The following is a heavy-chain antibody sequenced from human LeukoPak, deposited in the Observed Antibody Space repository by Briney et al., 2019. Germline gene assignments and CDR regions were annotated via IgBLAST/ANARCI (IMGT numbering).Heavy chain of an antibody. CDR3: AKDGDRRDGYNSLDFDY. V-gene: IGHV3-9*01. J-gene: IGHJ4*02. CDR1: GFTFDDYA. D-gene: IGHD5-24*01. Sequence: GRSLGLSCAASGFTFDDYAMHWVRQAPGKGLEWVSGISWNSGSIGYADSVKGRFTISRDNAKNSLYLQMNSLRAEDTALYYCAKDGDRRDGYNSLDFDYWGQGTLVTVSS. CDR2: ISWNSGSI.